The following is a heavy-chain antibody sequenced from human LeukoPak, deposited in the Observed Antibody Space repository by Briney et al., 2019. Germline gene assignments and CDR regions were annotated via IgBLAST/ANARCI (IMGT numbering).Heavy chain of an antibody. CDR3: AREYSSSSSYYYYMDV. CDR2: MNPNSGNT. CDR1: GYTFTSYD. D-gene: IGHD6-6*01. V-gene: IGHV1-8*01. J-gene: IGHJ6*03. Sequence: ASVKVSCKASGYTFTSYDINWVRQATGQGLEWMGWMNPNSGNTGYAQKFQGRVTMTRNTSISTAYMELSSLRSEDTAMYYCAREYSSSSSYYYYMDVWGKGTTVTVSS.